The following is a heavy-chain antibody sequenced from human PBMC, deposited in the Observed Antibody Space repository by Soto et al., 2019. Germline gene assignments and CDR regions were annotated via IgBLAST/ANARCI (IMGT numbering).Heavy chain of an antibody. CDR1: GYTFTSYG. V-gene: IGHV1-18*01. J-gene: IGHJ4*02. Sequence: QVQLVQSGAEVKKPGASVKVSCKASGYTFTSYGISWVRQAPGQGLEWMGRISAYNGNTKYAQKLQGRVTVTTDTSTSTAYMELRSLTSDDTAVYYCARDLTPGLVDHWGQGTLVTVSS. CDR2: ISAYNGNT. D-gene: IGHD3-9*01. CDR3: ARDLTPGLVDH.